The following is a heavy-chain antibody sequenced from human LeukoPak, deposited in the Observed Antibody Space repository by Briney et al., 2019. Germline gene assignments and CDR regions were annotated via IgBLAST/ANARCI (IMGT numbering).Heavy chain of an antibody. CDR3: ARSSSGWYYFDY. CDR2: INWNGGST. D-gene: IGHD6-19*01. CDR1: GFTFDDYG. V-gene: IGHV3-20*04. Sequence: PGGSLRLSCAASGFTFDDYGMSWVRQAPGKGLEWVSGINWNGGSTGYADSVKGRFTISRDNAKNSLYLQMSSLRAEDTALYYCARSSSGWYYFDYWGQGTLVTVSS. J-gene: IGHJ4*02.